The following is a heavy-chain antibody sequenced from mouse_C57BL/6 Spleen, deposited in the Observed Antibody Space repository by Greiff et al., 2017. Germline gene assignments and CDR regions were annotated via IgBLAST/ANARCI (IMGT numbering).Heavy chain of an antibody. CDR1: GYAFTNYL. Sequence: QVQLQQPGAELVRPGTSVKVSCKASGYAFTNYLIEWVKQRPGHGLEWIGVINPGSGGTNYNEKFKGKATLTADKSSSTAYMQLSSLTSVDSAVYCCTKRSNFGYAMDYWGQGTSVTVSS. V-gene: IGHV1-54*01. D-gene: IGHD2-5*01. CDR2: INPGSGGT. CDR3: TKRSNFGYAMDY. J-gene: IGHJ4*01.